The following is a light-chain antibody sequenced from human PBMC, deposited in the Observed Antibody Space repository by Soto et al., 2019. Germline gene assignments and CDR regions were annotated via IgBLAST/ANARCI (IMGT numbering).Light chain of an antibody. J-gene: IGKJ1*01. CDR1: QDITNY. V-gene: IGKV1-33*01. Sequence: DIQMTQSPSSLSASVGDRVTITCQASQDITNYLNWYQQKPGKAPKLLIYDASSLEIGVPPRFSGSGSGTDFTLTISCLQSEDFATYYCQQYYSYPWTFGQGTKVDIK. CDR3: QQYYSYPWT. CDR2: DAS.